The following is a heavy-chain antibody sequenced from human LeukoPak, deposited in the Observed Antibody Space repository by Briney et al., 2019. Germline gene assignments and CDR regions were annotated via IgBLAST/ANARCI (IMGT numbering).Heavy chain of an antibody. J-gene: IGHJ5*02. CDR2: IYPGDSSA. Sequence: GESLKISCQASGYGFTTYWIAWVRQLPGKGLEWMGMIYPGDSSARYSPSFQAQVTMSADKSINTAYLQWTSLKASDTAIYYCARREDCGGDCYSMLVDPSRNRVDPWGQGTLVIVSS. CDR3: ARREDCGGDCYSMLVDPSRNRVDP. CDR1: GYGFTTYW. D-gene: IGHD2-21*02. V-gene: IGHV5-51*01.